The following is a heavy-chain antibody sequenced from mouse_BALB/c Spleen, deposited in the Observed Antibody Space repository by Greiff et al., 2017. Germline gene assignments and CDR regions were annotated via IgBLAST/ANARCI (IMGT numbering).Heavy chain of an antibody. J-gene: IGHJ3*01. V-gene: IGHV5-6-5*01. CDR1: GFTFSSYA. Sequence: EVKLVESGGGLVKPGGSLKLSCAASGFTFSSYAMSWVRQTPEKRLEWVASISSGGSTYYPDSVKGRFTISRDNARNILYLQRSSLRSEDTAMYYCARVYDGYYWFAYWGQGTLVTVSA. CDR3: ARVYDGYYWFAY. D-gene: IGHD2-3*01. CDR2: ISSGGST.